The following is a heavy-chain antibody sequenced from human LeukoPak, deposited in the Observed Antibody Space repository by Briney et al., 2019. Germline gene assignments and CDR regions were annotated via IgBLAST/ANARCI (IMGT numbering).Heavy chain of an antibody. CDR3: ARGKDGYKRGYPLGFDY. Sequence: GGSLRLACAASGFTFSDYSMTWIRQAPGKGLGWVSYISSSGSTIYYADSVKGRFTIYRHKHNNSLYLQMNSLRDEETDVYYCARGKDGYKRGYPLGFDYWGQGTLVTVSS. CDR2: ISSSGSTI. V-gene: IGHV3-11*01. D-gene: IGHD5-24*01. J-gene: IGHJ4*02. CDR1: GFTFSDYS.